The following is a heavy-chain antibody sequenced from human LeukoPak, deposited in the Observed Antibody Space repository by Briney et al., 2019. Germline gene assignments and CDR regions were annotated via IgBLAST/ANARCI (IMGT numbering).Heavy chain of an antibody. CDR2: INWNGDRT. CDR3: AKGYSNGYGA. V-gene: IGHV3-20*04. D-gene: IGHD6-19*01. CDR1: GFTFYDYG. Sequence: PGGSLRLSCAASGFTFYDYGMSWVRQAPGKGLEWVSGINWNGDRTGYADSVRGRFTISRDNSRNTLQLQMNSLRAEDTAVYYCAKGYSNGYGAWGQGTLVTVSS. J-gene: IGHJ5*02.